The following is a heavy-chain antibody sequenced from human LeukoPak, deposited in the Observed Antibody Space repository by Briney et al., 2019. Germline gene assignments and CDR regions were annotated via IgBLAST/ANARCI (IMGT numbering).Heavy chain of an antibody. D-gene: IGHD1-1*01. CDR2: IRYDGTNK. CDR1: GFTFSTYG. J-gene: IGHJ4*02. CDR3: AKDKDPWKSTAISDFDY. V-gene: IGHV3-30*02. Sequence: GGSLRLSCAASGFTFSTYGMQWVRQAPGKGLEWVAFIRYDGTNKYYADSVKGRFTISRDNSKNTLYLQMNSLRGEDTAVYFCAKDKDPWKSTAISDFDYWGQGTLATVSS.